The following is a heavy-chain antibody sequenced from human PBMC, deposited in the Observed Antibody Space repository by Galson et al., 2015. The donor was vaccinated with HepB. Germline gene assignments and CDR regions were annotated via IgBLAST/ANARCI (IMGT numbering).Heavy chain of an antibody. CDR1: GSTFGDYA. V-gene: IGHV3-49*03. Sequence: SLRLSCASSGSTFGDYAVNWFRQAPGKGLEWIGFIRRNTYGATTEYAASLKGRFSISRDDSKNIAHLQMNSLQTEDTAVYFCAREAAGLGGYFDYWGRGTLVTVSS. J-gene: IGHJ4*02. CDR2: IRRNTYGATT. CDR3: AREAAGLGGYFDY. D-gene: IGHD6-13*01.